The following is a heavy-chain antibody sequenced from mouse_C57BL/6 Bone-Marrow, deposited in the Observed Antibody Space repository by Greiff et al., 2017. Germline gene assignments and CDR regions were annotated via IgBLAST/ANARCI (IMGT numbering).Heavy chain of an antibody. J-gene: IGHJ1*03. D-gene: IGHD1-1*01. Sequence: QVQLQQPGAELVKPGASVKLSCKASGYTFTEYTIHWVKQRSGQGLEWIGWFYPGSGSIKYNEKFKDKATLTADKSSSTVYMELSRLTSEDSAVYFGARHGTPYYYGSSYRYFDVWGTGTTVTVSS. CDR1: GYTFTEYT. CDR3: ARHGTPYYYGSSYRYFDV. CDR2: FYPGSGSI. V-gene: IGHV1-62-2*01.